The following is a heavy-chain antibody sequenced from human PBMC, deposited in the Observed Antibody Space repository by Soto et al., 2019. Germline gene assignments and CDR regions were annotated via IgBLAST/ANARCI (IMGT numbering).Heavy chain of an antibody. Sequence: TSETLSLTCTVSGGSVSSSSYYWGWIRQPPGKGLEWIGSIYYSGSTYYNPSLKSRVTISVDTSKNQFSLKLSSVTAADTAVYYCATISTMVRGVIILRALDVWGKGTTVTVSS. CDR1: GGSVSSSSYY. V-gene: IGHV4-39*01. CDR3: ATISTMVRGVIILRALDV. D-gene: IGHD3-10*01. CDR2: IYYSGST. J-gene: IGHJ6*04.